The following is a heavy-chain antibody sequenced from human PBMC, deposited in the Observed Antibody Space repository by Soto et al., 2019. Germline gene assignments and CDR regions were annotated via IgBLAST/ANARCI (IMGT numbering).Heavy chain of an antibody. CDR2: IDYAGGTI. Sequence: GGSLRLSCEASGFKFRAHGMNWVRQAPGKGLEWISYIDYAGGTIYYADSVKGRFSISRDNAKNSLFLQMNSLRAEDTAVYYCARYGSGSDYKDPLDYWGQGTLVTVSS. CDR3: ARYGSGSDYKDPLDY. J-gene: IGHJ4*02. CDR1: GFKFRAHG. V-gene: IGHV3-48*01. D-gene: IGHD3-10*01.